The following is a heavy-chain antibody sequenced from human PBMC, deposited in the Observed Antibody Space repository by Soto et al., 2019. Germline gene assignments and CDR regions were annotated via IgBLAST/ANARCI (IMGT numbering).Heavy chain of an antibody. CDR3: STRAYDTNGYYRFDP. V-gene: IGHV4-34*01. CDR1: GGSFSGHS. J-gene: IGHJ5*01. CDR2: INHSGRV. Sequence: SETLSLTCTVYGGSFSGHSWTWIRQSPGKGLEWIGDINHSGRVNYSPSLKSRVTISLDTSKNQFSLTLSAVTAADTAMYYCSTRAYDTNGYYRFDPWGQGTLVTVSS. D-gene: IGHD3-22*01.